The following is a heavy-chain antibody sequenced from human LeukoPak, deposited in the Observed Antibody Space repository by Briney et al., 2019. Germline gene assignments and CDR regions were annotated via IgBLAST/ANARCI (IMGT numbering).Heavy chain of an antibody. CDR1: GFSVSSNY. V-gene: IGHV3-53*01. D-gene: IGHD3-10*01. J-gene: IGHJ1*01. Sequence: GGSLRLSCAASGFSVSSNYMSWVRQAPGKGLEWVSSIYTGGSAYYADSVEGRFTISRDSSKNTLYLQMNSLGAEDTAVYYCARASYGLGRFYKEQYSQQWGPGTLVTVTS. CDR3: ARASYGLGRFYKEQYSQQ. CDR2: IYTGGSA.